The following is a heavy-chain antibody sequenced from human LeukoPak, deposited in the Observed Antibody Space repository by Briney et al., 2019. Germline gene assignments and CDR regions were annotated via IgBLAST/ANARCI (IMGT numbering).Heavy chain of an antibody. D-gene: IGHD6-13*01. J-gene: IGHJ6*02. V-gene: IGHV5-51*01. Sequence: GESLKISCKGSGHSFTSYWIGWVRQMPGKGLEWMGIIYPGDSDTRYSPSFQGQVTISADKSISTAYLQWSSLKASDTAMYYCARHKYSSSWYYYYGMDVWGQGTTVTVSS. CDR2: IYPGDSDT. CDR3: ARHKYSSSWYYYYGMDV. CDR1: GHSFTSYW.